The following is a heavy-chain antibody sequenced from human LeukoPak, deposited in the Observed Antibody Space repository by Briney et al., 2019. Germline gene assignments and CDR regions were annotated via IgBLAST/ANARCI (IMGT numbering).Heavy chain of an antibody. CDR3: ARAGVTGAAFDY. D-gene: IGHD1-1*01. J-gene: IGHJ4*02. Sequence: SETLSLTCTVSGGSIGSSSYYWGWIRQPPGKGLEWIGSIYYSGSTYYNPSLKSRVTISVDTSKNQFSLKLSSVTAADMAVYYCARAGVTGAAFDYWGQGTLVTVSS. CDR1: GGSIGSSSYY. CDR2: IYYSGST. V-gene: IGHV4-39*07.